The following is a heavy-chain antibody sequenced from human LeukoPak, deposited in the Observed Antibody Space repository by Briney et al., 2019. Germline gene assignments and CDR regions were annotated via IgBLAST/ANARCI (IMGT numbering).Heavy chain of an antibody. CDR1: GFTVSSNY. D-gene: IGHD3-3*01. CDR3: ARGSEWSSGVSDY. V-gene: IGHV3-53*01. Sequence: GGSLRLSCAASGFTVSSNYMSWVRQAPGKGLEGVSVIYSGGSTYYADSVKGRFTISRDNSKNTLYLQMNSLRAEDTAVYYCARGSEWSSGVSDYWGQGTLVTVSS. J-gene: IGHJ4*02. CDR2: IYSGGST.